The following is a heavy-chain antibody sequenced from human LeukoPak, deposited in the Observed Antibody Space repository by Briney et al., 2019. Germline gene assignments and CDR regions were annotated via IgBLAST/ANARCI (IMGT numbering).Heavy chain of an antibody. Sequence: SETLSLTCAVYGGSFGGYYWGGFRQPPGKGLEWIGEINHSGSTNYNPSLRSRVTISVDTPKNKFSLKLSSVTAAATAVYYGAEEQDYGCYGGIGPWGQGTLVTVSS. CDR1: GGSFGGYY. V-gene: IGHV4-34*01. CDR2: INHSGST. D-gene: IGHD4-17*01. CDR3: AEEQDYGCYGGIGP. J-gene: IGHJ5*02.